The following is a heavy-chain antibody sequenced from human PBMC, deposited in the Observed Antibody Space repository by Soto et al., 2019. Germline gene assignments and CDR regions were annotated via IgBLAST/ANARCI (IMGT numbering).Heavy chain of an antibody. J-gene: IGHJ6*02. CDR3: TTDGSYAQYV. CDR1: GITFSNTW. Sequence: EVQLVVSGGGLVQPGGSLRLSCAASGITFSNTWMHWVRQVPGKGLVWVAYINSDGTTTTYADSVRGRFTIYRDNAKNTVYLQMNSLRAEDTALYYCTTDGSYAQYVWGQGTAVTVSS. V-gene: IGHV3-74*01. CDR2: INSDGTTT. D-gene: IGHD2-2*01.